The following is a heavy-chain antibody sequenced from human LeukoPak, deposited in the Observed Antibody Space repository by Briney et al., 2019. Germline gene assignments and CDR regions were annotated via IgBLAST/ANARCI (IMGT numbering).Heavy chain of an antibody. CDR3: AKDRPNYYDSSGHYYRRDGDY. CDR2: VSGSGGYT. CDR1: GFTFSSYA. J-gene: IGHJ4*02. Sequence: AGSLRLSCAASGFTFSSYARSWVRQAPGKGLEWISSVSGSGGYTYYAGSVKGRFTISRDNSKNTLYLQMNSLRAEDTAIYYRAKDRPNYYDSSGHYYRRDGDYWGQGTLVTVSS. V-gene: IGHV3-23*01. D-gene: IGHD3-22*01.